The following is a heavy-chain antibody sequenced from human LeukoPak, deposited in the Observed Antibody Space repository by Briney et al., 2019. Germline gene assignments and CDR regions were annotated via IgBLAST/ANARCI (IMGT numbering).Heavy chain of an antibody. D-gene: IGHD3-22*01. CDR1: GFTFSNAW. V-gene: IGHV3-21*01. J-gene: IGHJ4*02. CDR2: ISSSSSYI. CDR3: ARVWRYYDSSGYFDY. Sequence: GGSLRLSCAASGFTFSNAWMSWVRQAPGKGLEWVPSISSSSSYIYYADSVKGRFTISRDNAKNSLYLQMNSLRAEDTAVYYCARVWRYYDSSGYFDYWGQGTLVTVSS.